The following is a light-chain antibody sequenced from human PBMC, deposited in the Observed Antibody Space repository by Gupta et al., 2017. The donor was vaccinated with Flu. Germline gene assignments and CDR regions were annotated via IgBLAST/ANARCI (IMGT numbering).Light chain of an antibody. V-gene: IGLV2-14*01. CDR3: SSYTTTSTLD. J-gene: IGLJ2*01. CDR1: SSDIGSYNY. Sequence: QSALTQPASVSGSPGQSITISCTGTSSDIGSYNYVSWYQQHPGKAPKLMIYGVSSRPSGVSNRFPGSKSDNTASLTISGLQAEDEADYYCSSYTTTSTLDFGGGTKLTVL. CDR2: GVS.